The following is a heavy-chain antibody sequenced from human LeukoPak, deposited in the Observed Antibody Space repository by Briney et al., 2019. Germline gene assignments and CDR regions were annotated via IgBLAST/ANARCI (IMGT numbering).Heavy chain of an antibody. CDR3: ASSPAYSSSWYAIDN. V-gene: IGHV3-13*01. CDR1: GFTFSNYD. CDR2: IGTAGDT. Sequence: GSLRLSCAASGFTFSNYDMHWVRQAAGKGLEWVSGIGTAGDTYYPASVKGRFTISRENAKNSLYLQMNSLSAGDTAVYYCASSPAYSSSWYAIDNWGQGTLVTVSS. J-gene: IGHJ4*02. D-gene: IGHD6-13*01.